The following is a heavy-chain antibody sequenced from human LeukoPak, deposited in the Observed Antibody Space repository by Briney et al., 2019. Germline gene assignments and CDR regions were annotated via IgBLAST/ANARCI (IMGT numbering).Heavy chain of an antibody. CDR1: GGSISSSNW. Sequence: KTSETLSLTCAVSGGSISSSNWWSWVRQPPGKGLEWIGEIYHSGNTNYNPSLKSRVTISVDTSKNQFSLKLSSVTAADTAVYYCARARRVGRSGYYSWGQGTLVTVSS. CDR3: ARARRVGRSGYYS. D-gene: IGHD3-22*01. J-gene: IGHJ4*02. V-gene: IGHV4-4*02. CDR2: IYHSGNT.